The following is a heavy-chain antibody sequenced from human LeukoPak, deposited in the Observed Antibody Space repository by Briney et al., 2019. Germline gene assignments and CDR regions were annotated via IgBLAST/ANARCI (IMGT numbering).Heavy chain of an antibody. CDR3: ARGYDFWRTLFDR. D-gene: IGHD3-3*01. CDR1: GYTFTSYD. Sequence: GASVKVSCKASGYTFTSYDINWVRQATGQGLEWMGWMNPNSGNTGYAQKFQGRVTITGDTSISTAYMELSSLRSEDTAVYYCARGYDFWRTLFDRWGQGTLVTVSS. J-gene: IGHJ5*02. CDR2: MNPNSGNT. V-gene: IGHV1-8*03.